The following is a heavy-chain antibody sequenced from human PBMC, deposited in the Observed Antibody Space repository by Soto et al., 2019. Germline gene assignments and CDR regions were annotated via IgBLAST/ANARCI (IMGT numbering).Heavy chain of an antibody. D-gene: IGHD5-18*01. Sequence: EVQLVESGGGLVQPGGSLRLSCAASGFSFSSYWIHWFRQAPGKGLVWVSRIKTDGSSTDYADSVKGRFTISRDNAKNTLSLQMNSLSAEDTAVSNCAKREGNTYGVLHWGQGTLVTVSS. J-gene: IGHJ4*02. CDR3: AKREGNTYGVLH. CDR1: GFSFSSYW. CDR2: IKTDGSST. V-gene: IGHV3-74*01.